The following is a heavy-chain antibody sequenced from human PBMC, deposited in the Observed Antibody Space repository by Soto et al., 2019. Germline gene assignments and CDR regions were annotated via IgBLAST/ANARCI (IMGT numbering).Heavy chain of an antibody. CDR3: AGGVGDAF. Sequence: EVHLVESGGGLVQPGGSLRLSCAIFESTVSRDWMNWVRQAPGKGLEWVAHINQDGSEKYYVDSVKGRFTISRDNTKKPLYLQMNSLRPAGTAMYYCAGGVGDAFWGQGSLVTVSS. CDR1: ESTVSRDW. V-gene: IGHV3-7*04. CDR2: INQDGSEK. J-gene: IGHJ4*02. D-gene: IGHD1-26*01.